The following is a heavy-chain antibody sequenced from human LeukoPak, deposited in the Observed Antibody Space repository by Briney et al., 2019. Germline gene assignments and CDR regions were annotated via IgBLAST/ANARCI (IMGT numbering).Heavy chain of an antibody. CDR1: GFTVSNKY. J-gene: IGHJ3*02. CDR3: ARARRADLRFGEAFRHSKAVRAFDI. CDR2: IYSDGRT. D-gene: IGHD3-10*01. Sequence: PGGSLRLSCAASGFTVSNKYMTWVRQAPGKGLEWVSLIYSDGRTYYADSVKGRCTISRDGSKNTLYLQMNSLRVEDTAVYYCARARRADLRFGEAFRHSKAVRAFDIWGQGTMVTVSS. V-gene: IGHV3-53*01.